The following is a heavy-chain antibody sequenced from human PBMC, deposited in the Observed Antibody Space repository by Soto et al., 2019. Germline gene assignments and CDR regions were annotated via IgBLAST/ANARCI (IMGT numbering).Heavy chain of an antibody. CDR1: GASISYGGFS. D-gene: IGHD5-12*01. Sequence: SETLSLTCTVSGASISYGGFSWSWIRQSPGKGLEWIGYISHLESTYFHPSFKSRLTMSIDRTRNQFSLKLSSVTAADMAVYYGARGGGYGSFDYWGQGVLVTVSS. V-gene: IGHV4-30-2*06. CDR3: ARGGGYGSFDY. J-gene: IGHJ4*02. CDR2: ISHLEST.